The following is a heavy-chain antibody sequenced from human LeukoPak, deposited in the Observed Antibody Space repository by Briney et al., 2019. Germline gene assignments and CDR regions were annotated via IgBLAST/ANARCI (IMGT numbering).Heavy chain of an antibody. Sequence: ASVKVSCKASGYTFTSYGISWVRQAPGQGLEWMGWINPNSGGTNYAQKFQGWVTMTRDTSISTAYMELSRLRSDDTAVYYCARDSSGLYWYFDLWGRGTLVTVSS. CDR1: GYTFTSYG. CDR2: INPNSGGT. V-gene: IGHV1-2*04. J-gene: IGHJ2*01. CDR3: ARDSSGLYWYFDL. D-gene: IGHD3-22*01.